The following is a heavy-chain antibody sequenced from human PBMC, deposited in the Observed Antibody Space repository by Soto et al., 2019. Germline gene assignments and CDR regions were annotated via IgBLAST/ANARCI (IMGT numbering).Heavy chain of an antibody. V-gene: IGHV2-5*02. CDR2: IYWDDDK. D-gene: IGHD1-26*01. J-gene: IGHJ4*02. CDR3: AHRRSTTTFVY. Sequence: QITLKESGPTLVKPTQTLTLTCTFSGFSLSTSGVGVGWIRQPPGKALEWLALIYWDDDKRYSPSLKSRLTLTNDTSKNQVVLTMTTMDPVDTATYYSAHRRSTTTFVYGGQGTLVTVSS. CDR1: GFSLSTSGVG.